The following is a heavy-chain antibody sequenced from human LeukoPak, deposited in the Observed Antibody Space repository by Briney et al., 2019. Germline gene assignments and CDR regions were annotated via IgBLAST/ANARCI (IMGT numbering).Heavy chain of an antibody. CDR3: AKVKVAVAGSALDY. CDR2: ISGRGGST. V-gene: IGHV3-23*01. D-gene: IGHD6-19*01. CDR1: GFTFSSDA. Sequence: PGRSLRLSCAASGFTFSSDAMSWVRQAPEKGREWVSAISGRGGSTYYADSVKDRFTISRDNSKNTLYLQMKSLRVEDTAVYYCAKVKVAVAGSALDYWGQGTLVTVSS. J-gene: IGHJ4*02.